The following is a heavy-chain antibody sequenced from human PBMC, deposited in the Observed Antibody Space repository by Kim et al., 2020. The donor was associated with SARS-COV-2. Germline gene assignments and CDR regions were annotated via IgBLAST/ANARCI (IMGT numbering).Heavy chain of an antibody. Sequence: SETLSLTCAVSGGSISSSNWWSWVRQPPGKGLEWIGEIYHSGSTNYNPSLKSRVTISVDKSKNQFSLKLSSVTAADTAVYYCASSRGELLRLRAFDIWGQGTMVTVSS. J-gene: IGHJ3*02. CDR2: IYHSGST. CDR1: GGSISSSNW. D-gene: IGHD1-26*01. CDR3: ASSRGELLRLRAFDI. V-gene: IGHV4-4*02.